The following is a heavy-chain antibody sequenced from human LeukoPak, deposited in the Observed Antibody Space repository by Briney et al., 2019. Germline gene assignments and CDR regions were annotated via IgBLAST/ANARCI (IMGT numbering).Heavy chain of an antibody. V-gene: IGHV1-2*02. J-gene: IGHJ4*02. Sequence: ASVKLSCKASGYTFTGHYIHWVPQAPGQGLEWMGWITPNSGGTNYAQKFQGRFTMTRDTSISAAYMELSRLRSDDTAVYYCASRPMITGTPQFDYWGQGTLVTVSS. CDR2: ITPNSGGT. CDR3: ASRPMITGTPQFDY. CDR1: GYTFTGHY. D-gene: IGHD1-7*01.